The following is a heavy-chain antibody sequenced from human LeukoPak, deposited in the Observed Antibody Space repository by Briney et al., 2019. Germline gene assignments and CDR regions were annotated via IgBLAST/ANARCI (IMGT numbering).Heavy chain of an antibody. J-gene: IGHJ4*02. V-gene: IGHV3-74*01. CDR1: GFTVSSDW. D-gene: IGHD1-26*01. CDR2: INPDGTYI. CDR3: SKDLGL. Sequence: GGSLRLSCAASGFTVSSDWMYWVRQVPGKGPVWVSRINPDGTYIDYADSVKGRFTISRADAKNTVYLQMNSLRADDTALYYCSKDLGLWGQGTLVTVSS.